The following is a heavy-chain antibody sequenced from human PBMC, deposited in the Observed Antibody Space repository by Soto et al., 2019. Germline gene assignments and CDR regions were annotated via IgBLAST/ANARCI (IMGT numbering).Heavy chain of an antibody. CDR3: ARDYSSSSGKDPDRYYYYYGMDV. V-gene: IGHV3-30-3*01. CDR1: GFTFSSYA. J-gene: IGHJ6*02. D-gene: IGHD6-6*01. CDR2: ISYDGSNK. Sequence: QVQLVESGGGVVQPGRSLRLSCAASGFTFSSYAMHWVRQAPGKGLEWVAVISYDGSNKYYADSVKGRFTISRDNSKNALYLQMNSLRAEDTAVYYCARDYSSSSGKDPDRYYYYYGMDVWGQGTTVTVSS.